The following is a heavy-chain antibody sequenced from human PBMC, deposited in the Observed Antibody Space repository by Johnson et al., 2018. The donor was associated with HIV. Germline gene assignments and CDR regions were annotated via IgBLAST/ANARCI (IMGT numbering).Heavy chain of an antibody. CDR3: ARDGNYYDSSSYYSDAFDI. V-gene: IGHV3-30*02. D-gene: IGHD3-22*01. J-gene: IGHJ3*02. Sequence: QVHLVESGGGVVQPGGSLRLSCAASGFTFSSYGMHWVRQAPGKGLEWVAFIRYDGSNNYYADSVKGRFTISRDNSKNTLYLQMNSLRAEDTALYYCARDGNYYDSSSYYSDAFDIWGQGTMVTVSS. CDR2: IRYDGSNN. CDR1: GFTFSSYG.